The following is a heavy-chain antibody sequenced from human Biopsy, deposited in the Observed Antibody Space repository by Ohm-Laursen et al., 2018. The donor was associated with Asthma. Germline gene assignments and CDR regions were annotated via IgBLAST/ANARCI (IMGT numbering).Heavy chain of an antibody. CDR3: ARTFHFWSPYHAEHFQL. D-gene: IGHD3-3*01. CDR2: IKHDGSEK. J-gene: IGHJ1*01. CDR1: GFTFCDYR. V-gene: IGHV3-7*01. Sequence: TLSLTCAASGFTFCDYRMSWVPQVPGQGLEWVANIKHDGSEKNHADSLKGRFTISRANAKNLLFLQMNSLRAEDTAVYYCARTFHFWSPYHAEHFQLWGQGTLVTVSS.